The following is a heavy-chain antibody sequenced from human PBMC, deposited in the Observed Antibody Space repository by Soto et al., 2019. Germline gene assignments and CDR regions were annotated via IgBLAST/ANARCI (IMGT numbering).Heavy chain of an antibody. J-gene: IGHJ4*02. CDR3: ARASGRTSWIFDY. CDR1: GYAFINYA. D-gene: IGHD2-2*01. Sequence: GASVKVSCKASGYAFINYAVHWVRQAPGQRLEWLGWSSADNGDIKYSQEFQGRVAITRDPSANTVYMELSNLKSEDMAIYYCARASGRTSWIFDYWGQGTPVTVSS. CDR2: SSADNGDI. V-gene: IGHV1-3*02.